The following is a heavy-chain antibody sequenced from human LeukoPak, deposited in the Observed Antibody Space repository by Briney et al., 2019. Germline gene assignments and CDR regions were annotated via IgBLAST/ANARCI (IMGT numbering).Heavy chain of an antibody. V-gene: IGHV5-10-1*01. CDR3: ARHHDTAMVIAYYYGMDV. D-gene: IGHD5-18*01. J-gene: IGHJ6*02. CDR2: IDPSDSYT. Sequence: PGESLKISCKGSGYSFTSYWIGWVRQMPGKGLEWMGRIDPSDSYTNYSPSFQGHVTISADKSISTAYLQWSSLKASDTAMYYCARHHDTAMVIAYYYGMDVWGQGTTVTVSS. CDR1: GYSFTSYW.